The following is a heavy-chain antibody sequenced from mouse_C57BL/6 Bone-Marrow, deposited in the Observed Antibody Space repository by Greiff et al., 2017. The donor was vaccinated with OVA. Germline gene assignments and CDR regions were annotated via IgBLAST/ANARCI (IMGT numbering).Heavy chain of an antibody. V-gene: IGHV1-50*01. CDR2: IVPSDSYT. CDR1: AYTFPTYW. CDR3: ASAVFAY. Sequence: QVQLHQPGAELLKPGPSLNLSCKASAYTFPTYWIQGVKQRHGQGLEWIGEIVPSDSYTNYNQKFKGKATLTVDTSSSTAYMQLNSLTSEDSAVYYCASAVFAYWGQGTLVTVSA. J-gene: IGHJ3*01.